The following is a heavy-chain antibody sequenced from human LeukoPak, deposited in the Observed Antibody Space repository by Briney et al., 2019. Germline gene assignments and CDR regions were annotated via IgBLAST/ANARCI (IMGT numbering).Heavy chain of an antibody. Sequence: GGSLRLSCTASGFTFSSYAMNWVRQAPGKGLEWVSGIGAGGTFTYYADSVKGRFTISRDNSRNTLYLQMNSLRAEDTAVYYCASGGGYSSAWHSSDYWGQGTLVTVSS. V-gene: IGHV3-23*01. CDR2: IGAGGTFT. CDR1: GFTFSSYA. CDR3: ASGGGYSSAWHSSDY. D-gene: IGHD6-19*01. J-gene: IGHJ4*02.